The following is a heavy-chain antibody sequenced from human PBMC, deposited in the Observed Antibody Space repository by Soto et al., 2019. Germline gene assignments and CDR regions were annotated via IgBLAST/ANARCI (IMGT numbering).Heavy chain of an antibody. CDR2: INHIGYT. Sequence: QVQLQQWGAGLLKPSETLSLTCAVSGGSFSDFYWTWIRLLPGKGLEWIGEINHIGYTNYNPSLESRVAISVDTSKNQFSPNRRSVTAADTAVYYCGPRGAVAPRGYWGQGTLVTVSS. CDR3: GPRGAVAPRGY. V-gene: IGHV4-34*02. CDR1: GGSFSDFY. D-gene: IGHD2-15*01. J-gene: IGHJ4*02.